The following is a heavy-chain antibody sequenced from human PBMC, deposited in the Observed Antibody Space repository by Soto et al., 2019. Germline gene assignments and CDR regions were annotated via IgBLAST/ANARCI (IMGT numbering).Heavy chain of an antibody. D-gene: IGHD3-16*02. CDR2: ISYDGSNK. CDR1: GFTFSSYA. Sequence: RRLSCAASGFTFSSYAMHWVRQAPGKGLDWVAVISYDGSNKYYADSVKGRFTISRDNSKNTLYLQMNSLRAEDTAVYYCARAITFGGVIVYFDYWGQGTLVTVSS. V-gene: IGHV3-30-3*01. J-gene: IGHJ4*02. CDR3: ARAITFGGVIVYFDY.